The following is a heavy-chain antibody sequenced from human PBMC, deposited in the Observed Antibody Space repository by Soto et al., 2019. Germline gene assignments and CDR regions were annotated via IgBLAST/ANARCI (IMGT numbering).Heavy chain of an antibody. Sequence: XSVKVSCKVSGYTLSELSLHWVRQTPESGLEWMGGFDPEDGETIYAQKFEDRVTMTEDTSSDTAYMELNSLRPDDTAVYFCEAGFASTKSDFWGQGTLVTVSS. V-gene: IGHV1-24*01. J-gene: IGHJ4*02. CDR3: EAGFASTKSDF. CDR2: FDPEDGET. CDR1: GYTLSELS. D-gene: IGHD3-16*01.